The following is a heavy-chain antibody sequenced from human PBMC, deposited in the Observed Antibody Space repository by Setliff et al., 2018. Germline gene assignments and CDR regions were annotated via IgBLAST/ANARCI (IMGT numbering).Heavy chain of an antibody. D-gene: IGHD2-21*02. J-gene: IGHJ4*02. CDR1: GFTFTDHY. CDR3: ARVAPYCGRDCFSDFLDY. Sequence: LRLSCSASGFTFTDHYMDWVRQAPGKGLEWVARIKKKDERYGTEYAASVAGRFTISRDDSKNSLYLQMNSLKTDDTAVYYCARVAPYCGRDCFSDFLDYWGQGALVTVSS. CDR2: IKKKDERYGT. V-gene: IGHV3-72*01.